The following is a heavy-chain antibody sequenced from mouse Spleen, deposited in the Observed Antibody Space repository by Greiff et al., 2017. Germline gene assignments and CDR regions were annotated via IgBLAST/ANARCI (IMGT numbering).Heavy chain of an antibody. CDR3: ARGAYYYDGSTWYFDV. CDR1: GFTFSSYT. Sequence: EVKLMESGGGLVKPGGSLKLSCAASGFTFSSYTMSWVRQTPAKRLEWVATISSGGGNTYYPDSVKGRFTISRDNARNTLYLQMSSLRSEDTAMYYCARGAYYYDGSTWYFDVWGAGTTVTVSS. D-gene: IGHD1-1*01. CDR2: ISSGGGNT. V-gene: IGHV5-9*04. J-gene: IGHJ1*01.